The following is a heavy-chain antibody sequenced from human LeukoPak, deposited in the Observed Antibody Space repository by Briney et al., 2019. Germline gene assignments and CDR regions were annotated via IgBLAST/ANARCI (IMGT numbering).Heavy chain of an antibody. Sequence: SETLSLTCTVSGGSISPYYWSWIRQPPGKGLEWLGYIYYSGNTDYNPSLKSRVAISVDTSKNQFSLKLSSVTAADTAVYYCARSTGTAMFIDYWGQGTLVTVSS. CDR1: GGSISPYY. CDR2: IYYSGNT. CDR3: ARSTGTAMFIDY. V-gene: IGHV4-59*01. J-gene: IGHJ4*02. D-gene: IGHD2-2*01.